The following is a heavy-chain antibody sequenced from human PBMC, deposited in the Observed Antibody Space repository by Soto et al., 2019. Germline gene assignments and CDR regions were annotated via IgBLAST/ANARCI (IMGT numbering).Heavy chain of an antibody. Sequence: PGGSLRLSCAASGFTFDDYTMHWVRQAPGKGLEWVSLISWDGGSTHYADSVKGRFTISRDNSKNSLYLQMNSLRTEDTALYYCAKESGVSSGYYYRYFDYWGQGTLVTVSS. V-gene: IGHV3-43*01. CDR1: GFTFDDYT. J-gene: IGHJ4*02. CDR2: ISWDGGST. CDR3: AKESGVSSGYYYRYFDY. D-gene: IGHD3-22*01.